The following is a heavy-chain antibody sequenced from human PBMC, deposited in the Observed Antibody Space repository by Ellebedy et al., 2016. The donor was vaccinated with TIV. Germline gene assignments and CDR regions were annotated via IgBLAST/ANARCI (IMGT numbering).Heavy chain of an antibody. CDR3: AGGSYSSGSYVHFDY. CDR1: GGSISSYY. D-gene: IGHD3-10*01. CDR2: IYYSGST. J-gene: IGHJ4*01. Sequence: SETLSLTCTVSGGSISSYYWSWIRQPPGKGLEWIGYIYYSGSTNYNPSLKSRVTISVDTSKNQFSLKLSSVTAADTAVYFCAGGSYSSGSYVHFDYWGHGILVTVSS. V-gene: IGHV4-59*08.